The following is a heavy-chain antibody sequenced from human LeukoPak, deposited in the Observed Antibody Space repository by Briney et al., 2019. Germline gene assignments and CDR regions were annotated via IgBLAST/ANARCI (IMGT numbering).Heavy chain of an antibody. CDR2: ISSDGSNT. CDR3: VSRNYGSSPFDY. Sequence: GGSLRLSCAASGFTFSRYWMHWVRHAPGKGLAWVSRISSDGSNTNYADSVKGRFTISRDNAKNTLYLQMDSLTAEDTAAYYCVSRNYGSSPFDYWGQGTLVTVSS. J-gene: IGHJ4*02. V-gene: IGHV3-74*01. CDR1: GFTFSRYW. D-gene: IGHD4-17*01.